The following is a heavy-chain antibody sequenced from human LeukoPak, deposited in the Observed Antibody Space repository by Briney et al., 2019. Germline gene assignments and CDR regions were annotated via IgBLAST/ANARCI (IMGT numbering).Heavy chain of an antibody. V-gene: IGHV1-2*02. CDR1: GYTFTGDY. J-gene: IGHJ4*02. Sequence: GASVNVSCKASGYTFTGDYMHWVRQAPGQGLEWMGWINPNSGGTNYAQKLQGRVTMTRDTTIRTAYMELSRLRSDDTAVYYCAREDIVATTGVDYWGQGTLVTVSS. CDR2: INPNSGGT. CDR3: AREDIVATTGVDY. D-gene: IGHD5-12*01.